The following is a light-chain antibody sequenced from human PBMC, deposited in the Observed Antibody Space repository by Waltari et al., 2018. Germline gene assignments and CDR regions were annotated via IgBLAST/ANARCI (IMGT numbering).Light chain of an antibody. J-gene: IGKJ5*01. CDR1: QSVSSS. CDR2: GAS. Sequence: ERVMTQSPATLSVSPGERATLSCRASQSVSSSLAWYQQKPGQTPRLLIYGASTRATGIPARFSGSGSGTEFTLTISSLQSEDFAVYYCQQYNKWPITFGQGTRLEI. CDR3: QQYNKWPIT. V-gene: IGKV3-15*01.